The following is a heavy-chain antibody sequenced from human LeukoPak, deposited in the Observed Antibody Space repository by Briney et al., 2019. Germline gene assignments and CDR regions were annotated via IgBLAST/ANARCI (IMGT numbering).Heavy chain of an antibody. J-gene: IGHJ4*02. CDR3: ARGGFGYGWGSYRDY. Sequence: SGGSLRLSCAASGFTVSSYYMNWVRQAPGKGLEWVSVIYSGGSTYYADSVKGRFTISRDNSKNTLYLQMNSLRAEDTAVYYCARGGFGYGWGSYRDYWPQGTLVSVS. D-gene: IGHD3-10*01. CDR1: GFTVSSYY. CDR2: IYSGGST. V-gene: IGHV3-66*01.